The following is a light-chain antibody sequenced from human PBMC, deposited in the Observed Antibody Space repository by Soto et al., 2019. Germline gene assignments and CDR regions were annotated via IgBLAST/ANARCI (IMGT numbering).Light chain of an antibody. J-gene: IGKJ1*01. V-gene: IGKV3-15*01. Sequence: MVMTRSPSTLSVSPGDRVTLSCRASQRISDNLAWYQQKPGQAPRLLIYGASIRATGIPARFSGSGSGTEFTLTISSLQSEHFAVYYCQQYNNWPWTFGQRTKVDIK. CDR1: QRISDN. CDR3: QQYNNWPWT. CDR2: GAS.